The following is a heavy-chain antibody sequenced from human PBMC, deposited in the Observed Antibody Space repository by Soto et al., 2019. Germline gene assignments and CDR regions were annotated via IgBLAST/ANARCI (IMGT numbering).Heavy chain of an antibody. CDR2: ISANTYST. Sequence: PGGSLRLSCAASGFTFSSYAMTWVRQAPGKGLEWVSAISANTYSTYYTDSVKGRFTISRDNSKSTLYLQMNSLRAEDTAVYYCAKILSSIDYFQDDCGEGTPVTVSS. J-gene: IGHJ4*02. D-gene: IGHD3-22*01. V-gene: IGHV3-23*01. CDR3: AKILSSIDYFQDD. CDR1: GFTFSSYA.